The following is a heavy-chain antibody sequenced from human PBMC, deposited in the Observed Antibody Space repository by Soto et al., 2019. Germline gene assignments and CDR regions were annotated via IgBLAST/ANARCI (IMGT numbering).Heavy chain of an antibody. CDR2: IYSGGST. V-gene: IGHV3-66*01. D-gene: IGHD6-19*01. Sequence: EVQLVESGGGLVQPGGSLRLSCAASGFTVSSNYMSWVRQAPGKGLEWVSVIYSGGSTYYADSVKGRFTISRDNSKNTLYLQMNRLRAEDTAVYYCERSSGWYFRYYFDYWGQGTLVTVSS. CDR3: ERSSGWYFRYYFDY. CDR1: GFTVSSNY. J-gene: IGHJ4*02.